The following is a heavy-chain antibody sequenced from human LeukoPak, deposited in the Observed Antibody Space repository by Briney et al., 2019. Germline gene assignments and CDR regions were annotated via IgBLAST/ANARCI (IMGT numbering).Heavy chain of an antibody. CDR3: ATSGVWFGELLAAAFDI. V-gene: IGHV5-51*01. D-gene: IGHD3-10*01. CDR1: GYSFTSYW. J-gene: IGHJ3*02. Sequence: GESRKISCKGSGYSFTSYWIGWVRQMPGKGLEWMGIIYPGDSDTRYSPSFQGQVTISADKSISTAYLQWSSLKASDTAMYYCATSGVWFGELLAAAFDIWGQGTMVTVSS. CDR2: IYPGDSDT.